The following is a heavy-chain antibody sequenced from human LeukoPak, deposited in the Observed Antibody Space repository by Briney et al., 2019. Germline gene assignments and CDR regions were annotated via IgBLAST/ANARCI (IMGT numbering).Heavy chain of an antibody. V-gene: IGHV1-69*13. J-gene: IGHJ5*02. CDR1: GGTFSSYA. D-gene: IGHD2-2*01. Sequence: GASVKVSCKASGGTFSSYAISWVRQAPGQGLEWMGGIIPIFGTANYAQKFQDRVTITADESTSTAYMELSSLRSEDTAVYYCARDGNYCSSTSCYENWFDPWGQGTLVTVSS. CDR2: IIPIFGTA. CDR3: ARDGNYCSSTSCYENWFDP.